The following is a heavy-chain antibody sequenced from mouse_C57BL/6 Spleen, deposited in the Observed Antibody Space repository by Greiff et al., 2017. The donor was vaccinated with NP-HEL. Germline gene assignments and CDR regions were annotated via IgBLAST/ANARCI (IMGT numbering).Heavy chain of an antibody. J-gene: IGHJ4*01. CDR1: GYTFTSYW. V-gene: IGHV1-50*01. Sequence: QVQLQQPGAELVKPGASVKLSCKASGYTFTSYWMQWVQQRPGQGLEWIGEIDPSDSYTNYNQKFKGKATLTVDTSSSTSYMQLSSLTSEDSAVYYCARKPYDFYAMDYWGQGTSVTVSS. CDR3: ARKPYDFYAMDY. CDR2: IDPSDSYT.